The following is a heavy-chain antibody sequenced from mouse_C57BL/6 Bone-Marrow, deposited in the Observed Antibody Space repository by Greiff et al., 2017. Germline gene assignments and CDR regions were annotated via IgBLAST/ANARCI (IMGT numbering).Heavy chain of an antibody. Sequence: VQLQQSGPGLVAPSQSLSITCTVSGFSLTSYAISWVRQPPGKGLEWLGVIWTGGGTNYNSALNSRLSISKDNSKSQVFLKMNSLQTDDTARYYCARNPRWLLDYYAMDYWGQGTSVTVSS. V-gene: IGHV2-9-1*01. J-gene: IGHJ4*01. D-gene: IGHD2-3*01. CDR1: GFSLTSYA. CDR2: IWTGGGT. CDR3: ARNPRWLLDYYAMDY.